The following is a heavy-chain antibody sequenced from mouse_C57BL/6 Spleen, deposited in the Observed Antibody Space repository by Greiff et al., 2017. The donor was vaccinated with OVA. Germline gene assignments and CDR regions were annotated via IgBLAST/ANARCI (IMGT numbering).Heavy chain of an antibody. CDR1: GFTFSDYY. Sequence: EVKLMESEGGLVQPGSSMKLSCTASGFTFSDYYMAWVRQVPEKGLEWVANINYDGSSTYYLDSLKSRFIISRDDAKNILYLQMSSLKSEDTATYYCAREGSTGTFAYWGQGTLVTVSA. CDR2: INYDGSST. D-gene: IGHD4-1*02. V-gene: IGHV5-16*01. CDR3: AREGSTGTFAY. J-gene: IGHJ3*01.